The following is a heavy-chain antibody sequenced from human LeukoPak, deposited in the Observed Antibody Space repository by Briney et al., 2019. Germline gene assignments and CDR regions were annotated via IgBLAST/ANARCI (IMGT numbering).Heavy chain of an antibody. CDR1: GGSFSGYY. CDR3: ARARGAVAGPYYFDY. J-gene: IGHJ4*02. V-gene: IGHV4-34*01. CDR2: INHSGST. D-gene: IGHD6-19*01. Sequence: PSETLSLNCAVYGGSFSGYYWSWIRQPPGKGLEWIGEINHSGSTNYNPSLKSRVTILVDTSKNQFSLKLSSVTAADTAVYYCARARGAVAGPYYFDYWGQGTLVTVSS.